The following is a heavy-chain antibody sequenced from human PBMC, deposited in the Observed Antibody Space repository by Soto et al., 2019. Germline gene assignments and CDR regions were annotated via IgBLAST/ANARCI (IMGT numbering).Heavy chain of an antibody. CDR3: ARDAAAGLNDY. CDR1: GYTFTSYG. D-gene: IGHD6-13*01. Sequence: QVQLVQSGAEVKKPGASVRVSCKASGYTFTSYGISWVRQATGQGLEWMGWISAYNGNTKYVQKFQGRVTMTTDTSTSTAYMELRSLRSDDTAVYYCARDAAAGLNDYWGQGTLVTVSS. CDR2: ISAYNGNT. V-gene: IGHV1-18*01. J-gene: IGHJ4*02.